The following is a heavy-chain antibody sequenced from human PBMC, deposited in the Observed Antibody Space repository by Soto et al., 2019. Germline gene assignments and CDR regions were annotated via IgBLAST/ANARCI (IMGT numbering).Heavy chain of an antibody. CDR1: GGTFSSYA. D-gene: IGHD2-15*01. V-gene: IGHV1-69*01. J-gene: IGHJ4*02. CDR2: IIPIFGTA. CDR3: ARAGSYCSGGSCYTPFDY. Sequence: QVQLVQSGAEVKKPGSSVKVSCKASGGTFSSYAISWVRQAPGQGLEWMGGIIPIFGTANYAQKFHDRVKITADESTSTAYMELSSLRSEDTAVYYCARAGSYCSGGSCYTPFDYWGQGTLVTVSS.